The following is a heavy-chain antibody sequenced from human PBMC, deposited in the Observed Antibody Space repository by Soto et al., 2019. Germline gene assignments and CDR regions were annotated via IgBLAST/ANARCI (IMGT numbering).Heavy chain of an antibody. V-gene: IGHV3-30-3*01. Sequence: ESGGGVVQPGRTLRLACAASGFTISNHIMHWVRQAPGKGLEWVAVILDDGNNKYYADSVKGRFTISRDNSKNTLYLQMNSLRTEDTAVYYCAIDDEGGSYSDLGHWGQGTLVTVSS. J-gene: IGHJ4*02. D-gene: IGHD3-10*01. CDR2: ILDDGNNK. CDR1: GFTISNHI. CDR3: AIDDEGGSYSDLGH.